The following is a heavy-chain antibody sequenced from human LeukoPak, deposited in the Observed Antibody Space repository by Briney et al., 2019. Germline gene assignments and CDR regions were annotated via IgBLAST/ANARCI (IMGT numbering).Heavy chain of an antibody. CDR3: ARAGLQYYYDSSGYLDY. V-gene: IGHV4-61*02. D-gene: IGHD3-22*01. J-gene: IGHJ4*02. CDR2: IYTSGST. Sequence: SETLSLTCTVSGGSISSGSYYWSWIRQPAGKGLEWIGRIYTSGSTNYNPSLKSRVTISVDTSKNQFSLKLSSVTAADTAVYYCARAGLQYYYDSSGYLDYWGQGTLVTVSS. CDR1: GGSISSGSYY.